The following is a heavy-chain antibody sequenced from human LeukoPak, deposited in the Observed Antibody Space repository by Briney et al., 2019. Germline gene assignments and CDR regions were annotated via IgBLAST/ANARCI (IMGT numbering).Heavy chain of an antibody. J-gene: IGHJ4*02. D-gene: IGHD1-26*01. V-gene: IGHV3-74*01. CDR3: ARGIVGTTMGRY. CDR1: GFTFSTYW. CDR2: INTDGSGT. Sequence: PGGSLRLSCAASGFTFSTYWMHWVRQAPGKGLVWVSRINTDGSGTIYADSVKGRFTISRDNAKNTVYLQMNSLRVDDTAVYYCARGIVGTTMGRYWGQGTLVTVSS.